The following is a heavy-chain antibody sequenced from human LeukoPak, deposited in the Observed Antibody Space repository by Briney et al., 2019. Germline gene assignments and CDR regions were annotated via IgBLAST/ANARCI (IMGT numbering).Heavy chain of an antibody. CDR1: GFTFRHYD. V-gene: IGHV3-23*01. Sequence: GGSLRLSCVASGFTFRHYDMSWVRQAPGKWLEWVSSINTSGGSTYYADSLQGRFTISRDNSKNTLHLQMNNVRAEDTALYYCMKLPTMIIVIDTDFEYWGQGAQVTVSS. D-gene: IGHD2-21*01. J-gene: IGHJ4*02. CDR2: INTSGGST. CDR3: MKLPTMIIVIDTDFEY.